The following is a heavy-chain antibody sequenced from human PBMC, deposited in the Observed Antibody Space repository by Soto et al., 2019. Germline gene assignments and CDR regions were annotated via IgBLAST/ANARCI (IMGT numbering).Heavy chain of an antibody. Sequence: SVKVSFKSSGGTFSSYAISWVRQAPGQGREWMGGVIPVFGLATYAQKVQGRVTITADKSTNTAYMEVSSLRSEDTAVYYCARGKSYYGSGKGIYDYYSLDVWGQGTTVTVSS. CDR3: ARGKSYYGSGKGIYDYYSLDV. V-gene: IGHV1-69*10. J-gene: IGHJ6*02. CDR1: GGTFSSYA. D-gene: IGHD3-10*01. CDR2: VIPVFGLA.